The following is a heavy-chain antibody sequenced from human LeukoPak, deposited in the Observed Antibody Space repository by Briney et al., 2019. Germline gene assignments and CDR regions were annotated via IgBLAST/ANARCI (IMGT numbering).Heavy chain of an antibody. Sequence: SETLSLTCAVYGGSFSGYYWSWIRQPPGKGLEWIGEINHSGSTNYNPSLKSRVTISVDTSKNQFSLKLSSVTAADTAVYCCARPNYGDYSRFDYWGQGTLVTVSS. CDR2: INHSGST. CDR3: ARPNYGDYSRFDY. CDR1: GGSFSGYY. V-gene: IGHV4-34*01. J-gene: IGHJ4*02. D-gene: IGHD4-17*01.